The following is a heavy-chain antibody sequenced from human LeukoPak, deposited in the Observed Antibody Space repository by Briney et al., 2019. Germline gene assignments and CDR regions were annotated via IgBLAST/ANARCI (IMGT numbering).Heavy chain of an antibody. CDR2: ISYDGSNK. V-gene: IGHV3-30*18. CDR1: GFTFSSYA. J-gene: IGHJ4*02. D-gene: IGHD2-2*01. Sequence: GGSLRLSCAASGFTFSSYAMSWVRQAPGKGLEWVAVISYDGSNKYYADSVKGRFTISRDNSKNTLYLQMNSLRAEDTAVYYCAKDRGDIVVVPAAMLLDYWGQGTLVTVSS. CDR3: AKDRGDIVVVPAAMLLDY.